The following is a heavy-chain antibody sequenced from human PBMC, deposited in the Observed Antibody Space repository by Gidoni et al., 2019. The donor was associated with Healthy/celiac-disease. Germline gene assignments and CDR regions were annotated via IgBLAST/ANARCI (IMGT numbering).Heavy chain of an antibody. Sequence: EVQLVQSGAEVKKPGESLRISCKGSGYSFTSYWISWVRQMPGKGLEWMGRIDPSDSYTNYSPSFQGHVTISADKSISTAYLQWSSLKASDTAMYYCARGVHIMTASNYYYYGMDVWGQGTTVTVSS. D-gene: IGHD3-16*01. J-gene: IGHJ6*02. V-gene: IGHV5-10-1*01. CDR1: GYSFTSYW. CDR3: ARGVHIMTASNYYYYGMDV. CDR2: IDPSDSYT.